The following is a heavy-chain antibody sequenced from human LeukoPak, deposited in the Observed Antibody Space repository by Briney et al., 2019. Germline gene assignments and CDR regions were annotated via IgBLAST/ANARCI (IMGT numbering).Heavy chain of an antibody. Sequence: SVKVSCKASGYTFTSYGISWVRQAPGQGLEWMGGIIPIFGTANYAQKFQGRVTITADESTSTAYMELSSLRSEDTAVYYCARGLNIMVRGVIIPFEDVWGQGTTVTVSS. CDR2: IIPIFGTA. D-gene: IGHD3-10*01. CDR3: ARGLNIMVRGVIIPFEDV. CDR1: GYTFTSYG. J-gene: IGHJ6*02. V-gene: IGHV1-69*13.